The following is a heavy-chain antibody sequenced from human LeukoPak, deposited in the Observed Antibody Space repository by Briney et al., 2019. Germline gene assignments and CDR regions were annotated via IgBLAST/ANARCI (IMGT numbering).Heavy chain of an antibody. CDR3: ATFIYGDYGVENWFDP. V-gene: IGHV1-69*06. D-gene: IGHD4-17*01. CDR1: GGTFSSYA. CDR2: IIPIFGTA. Sequence: SVKVSCKASGGTFSSYAISWVRQAPGQGLEWMGGIIPIFGTANYAQKFQGRVTMTEDTSTDTAYMELSSLRSEDTAVYYCATFIYGDYGVENWFDPWGQGTLVTVSS. J-gene: IGHJ5*02.